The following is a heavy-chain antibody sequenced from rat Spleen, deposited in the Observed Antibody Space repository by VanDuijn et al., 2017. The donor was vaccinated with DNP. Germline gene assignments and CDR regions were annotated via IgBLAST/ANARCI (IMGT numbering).Heavy chain of an antibody. CDR3: ATVHYYDGTRFAY. D-gene: IGHD1-12*02. V-gene: IGHV5S13*01. CDR1: GFTFSTFP. CDR2: ISTGGGNT. J-gene: IGHJ3*01. Sequence: EVQLVESGGDLVQPGRSLKLSCVVSGFTFSTFPMAWVRQAPKKGLEWVASISTGGGNTYYRDSVKGRFTISRDNAKNTQYLQMDSLRSEDTATYYCATVHYYDGTRFAYWGQGTLVTVSS.